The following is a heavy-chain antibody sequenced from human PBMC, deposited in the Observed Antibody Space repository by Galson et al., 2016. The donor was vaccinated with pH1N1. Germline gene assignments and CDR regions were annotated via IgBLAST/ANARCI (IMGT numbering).Heavy chain of an antibody. CDR2: IGTTGINI. V-gene: IGHV3-64*02. CDR3: ARDNGYYTDFDY. CDR1: GFTFSRHT. Sequence: CAASGFTFSRHTMHWVRQAPGKGLQYVSVIGTTGINIFYEDSVRDRFTVSRDNVRYTLHLQMDSLRTEDTAIYYCARDNGYYTDFDYWGQGTLVTVSP. J-gene: IGHJ4*02. D-gene: IGHD5-18*01.